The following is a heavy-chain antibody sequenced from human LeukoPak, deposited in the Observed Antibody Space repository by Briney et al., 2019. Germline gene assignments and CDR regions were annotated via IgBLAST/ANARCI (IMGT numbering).Heavy chain of an antibody. CDR3: ARGGWYSGAYFSRRVVGADGVEENFLFDS. CDR2: VTHHGTT. D-gene: IGHD1-26*01. J-gene: IGHJ4*02. Sequence: SQTLSLTCTVSGGSISSGGYYWSWIRQPPGKGLEWIGQVTHHGTTNYNPSLKTRVTLSVDTSQKQFSLNLNSVTTADTAVYYCARGGWYSGAYFSRRVVGADGVEENFLFDSWGQGTLVTVSS. CDR1: GGSISSGGYY. V-gene: IGHV4-30-2*01.